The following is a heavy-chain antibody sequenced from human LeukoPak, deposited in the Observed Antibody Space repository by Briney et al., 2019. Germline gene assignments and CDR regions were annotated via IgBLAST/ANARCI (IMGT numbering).Heavy chain of an antibody. D-gene: IGHD3-16*02. CDR1: EFTFSSYS. Sequence: PGGSLRLSCAASEFTFSSYSMNWVRQAPGKGLEWVSSISSSSSYIYYADSVKGRFTISRDNAKNSLYLQMNSLRAEDTAVYYCARAHVFGDYVWGSYRHDAFDIWGQGTMVTVSS. V-gene: IGHV3-21*01. CDR3: ARAHVFGDYVWGSYRHDAFDI. CDR2: ISSSSSYI. J-gene: IGHJ3*02.